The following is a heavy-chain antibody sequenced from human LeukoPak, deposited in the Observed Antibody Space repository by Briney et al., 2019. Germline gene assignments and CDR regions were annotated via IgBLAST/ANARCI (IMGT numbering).Heavy chain of an antibody. J-gene: IGHJ4*02. V-gene: IGHV3-66*01. CDR1: GFTVSSNY. D-gene: IGHD1-26*01. CDR2: IYSGGST. CDR3: ARGWELISVDY. Sequence: GGSLRLSCAASGFTVSSNYMSWVRQAPGKGLEWVSVIYSGGSTYYADSVKGRFTISRDNSKNTLYLQMNSLRAEDTAVYYCARGWELISVDYWGQGTLVTVSS.